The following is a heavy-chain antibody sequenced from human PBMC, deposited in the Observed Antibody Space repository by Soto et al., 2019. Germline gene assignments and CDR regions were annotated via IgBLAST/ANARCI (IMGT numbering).Heavy chain of an antibody. J-gene: IGHJ6*02. CDR3: ARGEDSSGWYWGLNYYYYGMDV. V-gene: IGHV1-8*01. CDR2: MNPNSGNT. Sequence: ASVKVSCKAPGYTFTSYDINWVRQATGQGLEWMGWMNPNSGNTGYAQKFQGRVTMTRNTSISTAYMELSSLRSEDTAVYYCARGEDSSGWYWGLNYYYYGMDVWGQGTTVTVSS. CDR1: GYTFTSYD. D-gene: IGHD6-19*01.